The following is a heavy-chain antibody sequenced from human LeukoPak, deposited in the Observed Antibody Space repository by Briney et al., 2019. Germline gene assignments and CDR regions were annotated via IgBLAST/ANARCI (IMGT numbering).Heavy chain of an antibody. J-gene: IGHJ4*02. V-gene: IGHV3-30*04. CDR3: ARDSGGYFTYYFDY. D-gene: IGHD3-3*01. CDR2: ISYDGSNK. CDR1: GFTFSSYA. Sequence: GGSLRLSCAASGFTFSSYAMHWVRQAPGKGLEWVAVISYDGSNKYYADSVKGRFTISRDNSKNTLYLQMNSLRAEDTAVYYCARDSGGYFTYYFDYWGQGTLVTVSS.